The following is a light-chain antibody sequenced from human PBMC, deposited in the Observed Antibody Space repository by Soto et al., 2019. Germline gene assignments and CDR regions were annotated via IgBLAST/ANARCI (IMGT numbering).Light chain of an antibody. J-gene: IGKJ2*01. Sequence: EMVMTQTPLSLSVTPGQPASISCKSSQSLLHSDGKTYLYGYLQKAAQPPQALIYEVSKRFSGVSDRISGSGSGTDFTLKISRVEAEDVGIYYCMQSIKFLHTFGLGTKLEIK. V-gene: IGKV2D-29*01. CDR2: EVS. CDR1: QSLLHSDGKTY. CDR3: MQSIKFLHT.